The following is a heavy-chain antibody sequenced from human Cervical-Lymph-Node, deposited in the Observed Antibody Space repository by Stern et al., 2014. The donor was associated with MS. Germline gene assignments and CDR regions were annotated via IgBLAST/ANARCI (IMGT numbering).Heavy chain of an antibody. CDR1: SGFFGNNY. CDR3: ARAGPYDYIWGNFRHRAFYFDS. D-gene: IGHD3-16*02. CDR2: LYSSGST. V-gene: IGHV4-59*01. Sequence: QVQLQESGPGLVKPSATLSLMCSVSSGFFGNNYWSWIRQPPGKGLEWIGHLYSSGSTYYNPSLKSRVTISLDTSKNQLSLRLSSVTAADTAVYYCARAGPYDYIWGNFRHRAFYFDSWGQGALVTVSS. J-gene: IGHJ4*02.